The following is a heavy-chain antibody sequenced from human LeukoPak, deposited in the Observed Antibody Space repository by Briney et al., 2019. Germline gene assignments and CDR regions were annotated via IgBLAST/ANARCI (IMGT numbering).Heavy chain of an antibody. CDR1: GFTFSSYA. V-gene: IGHV3-23*01. Sequence: QPGGSLRLSCAASGFTFSSYAMSWVRQAPGKGLEWVSAIRGSGGGTEYADSVKGRFTISRDNSKNTLYLQMNSLGAEDTAVYYCARDPNGDYIGAFDILGQGTMVTVSS. J-gene: IGHJ3*02. CDR2: IRGSGGGT. CDR3: ARDPNGDYIGAFDI. D-gene: IGHD4-17*01.